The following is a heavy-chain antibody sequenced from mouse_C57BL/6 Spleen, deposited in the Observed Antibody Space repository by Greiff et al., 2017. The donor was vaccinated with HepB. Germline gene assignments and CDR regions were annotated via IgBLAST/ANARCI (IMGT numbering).Heavy chain of an antibody. CDR3: ARVGYLSSYWYFDV. V-gene: IGHV1-61*01. CDR1: GYTFTSYW. Sequence: VQLQQPGAELVRPGSSVKLSCKASGYTFTSYWMDWVKQRPGQGLEWIGNIYPSDSETHYNQKFKDKATLTVDKSSSTAYMQLSSLTSEDSAVYYCARVGYLSSYWYFDVWGTGTTVTVSS. J-gene: IGHJ1*03. D-gene: IGHD2-2*01. CDR2: IYPSDSET.